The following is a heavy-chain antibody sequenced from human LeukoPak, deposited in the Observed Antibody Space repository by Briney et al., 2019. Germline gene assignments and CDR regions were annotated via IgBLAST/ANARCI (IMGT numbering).Heavy chain of an antibody. D-gene: IGHD4/OR15-4a*01. V-gene: IGHV3-7*01. CDR1: GFTFSSYW. CDR2: IKQDGSEK. CDR3: ATLPAPYGSKFDY. J-gene: IGHJ4*02. Sequence: PGGSLGLSCAASGFTFSSYWMSWVRQAPGKGLEWVANIKQDGSEKYYVDSVKGRFTISRDNAKNSLYLQMNSLRAEDTAVYYCATLPAPYGSKFDYWGQGTLVTVSS.